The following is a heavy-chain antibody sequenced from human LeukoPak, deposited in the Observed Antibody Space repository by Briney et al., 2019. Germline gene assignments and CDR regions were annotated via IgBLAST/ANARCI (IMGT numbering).Heavy chain of an antibody. Sequence: PSETLSLTCTVSGGSISSSSYYWGWIRQPPGKGLEWIGSIYYSGSTYYNPSLKSRVTISVDTSKNQFSLKLSSVTAADTAVYYCARSGLDYYDSSGYYDFDYWGQGTLVTVSS. D-gene: IGHD3-22*01. CDR3: ARSGLDYYDSSGYYDFDY. CDR2: IYYSGST. J-gene: IGHJ4*02. CDR1: GGSISSSSYY. V-gene: IGHV4-39*07.